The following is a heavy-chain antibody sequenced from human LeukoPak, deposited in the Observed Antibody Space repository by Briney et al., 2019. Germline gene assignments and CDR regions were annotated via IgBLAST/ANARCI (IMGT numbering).Heavy chain of an antibody. J-gene: IGHJ3*02. Sequence: ASVKVSCKVSGYTLTELSMHWVRQAPGKGLEWMGGFDPEDGETIYAQKFQGRVTMTEDTSTDTAYMELSSLRSEDTAVYYCATVSWIQLYRAANAFDIWAKGQWSPSLQ. D-gene: IGHD5-18*01. V-gene: IGHV1-24*01. CDR1: GYTLTELS. CDR2: FDPEDGET. CDR3: ATVSWIQLYRAANAFDI.